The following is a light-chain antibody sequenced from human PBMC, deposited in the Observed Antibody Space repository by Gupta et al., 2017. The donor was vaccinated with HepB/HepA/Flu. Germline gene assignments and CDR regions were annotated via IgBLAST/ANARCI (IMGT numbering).Light chain of an antibody. J-gene: IGLJ1*01. CDR1: SSDVGGYNY. V-gene: IGLV2-11*01. CDR2: GGS. CDR3: EAYAGSPYV. Sequence: QSALTQPSSMSGSPGQSVTISGPGTSSDVGGYNYVSWYQQHPGNAPQLMIYGGSNRTAGGPDRFAGSKTGNTAALTIAGVQDEDEDDYYCEAYAGSPYVFGTGTEVTVL.